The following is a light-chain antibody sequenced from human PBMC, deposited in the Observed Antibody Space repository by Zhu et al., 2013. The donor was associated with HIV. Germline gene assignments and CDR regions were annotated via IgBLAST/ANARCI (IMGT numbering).Light chain of an antibody. CDR1: SSDVGTYNL. CDR3: CSYVGSSTFV. V-gene: IGLV2-23*02. Sequence: SALTQPASVSGSPGQAITISCTGTSSDVGTYNLVSWYQQHPGKGPKLIVFEVTKRPSGVSNRFSGSKSGNTASLTISGLQAEDEADYYCCSYVGSSTFVFGTGTKVTVL. CDR2: EVT. J-gene: IGLJ1*01.